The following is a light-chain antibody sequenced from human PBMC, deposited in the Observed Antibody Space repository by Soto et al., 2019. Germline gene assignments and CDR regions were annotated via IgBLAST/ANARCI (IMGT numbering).Light chain of an antibody. CDR3: QQANSVPLRLP. Sequence: DIQMTQSPSSVSASVGDRVTITCRASQGISSWLAWYQQKPGKAPKLLIYAESSLQSVVPSRFSDSRPGTNFHLTIISLPPSDFATYCCQQANSVPLRLPFGPGTKVDIK. CDR2: AES. V-gene: IGKV1D-12*01. CDR1: QGISSW. J-gene: IGKJ3*01.